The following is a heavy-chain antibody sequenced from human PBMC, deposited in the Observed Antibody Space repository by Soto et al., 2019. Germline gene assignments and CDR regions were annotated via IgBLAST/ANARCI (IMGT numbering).Heavy chain of an antibody. CDR1: GFRFSDYY. J-gene: IGHJ4*02. D-gene: IGHD1-26*01. V-gene: IGHV3-72*01. CDR2: SRNQPNSYNA. CDR3: ARDTGGSYDY. Sequence: PGGSLRLSCAASGFRFSDYYMDWVRQVPGKGLEWIGRSRNQPNSYNAEYVASVKGRFSISRDGSKDSMYLQMNSLKTEDTAVYYCARDTGGSYDYWGQGVQVTVSS.